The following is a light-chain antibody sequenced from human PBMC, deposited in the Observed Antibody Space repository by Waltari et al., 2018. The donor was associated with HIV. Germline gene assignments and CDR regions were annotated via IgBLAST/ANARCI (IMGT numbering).Light chain of an antibody. CDR1: QTINNY. CDR2: DAS. V-gene: IGKV3-11*01. Sequence: EIVLTQSPATLSLSPGETASLSCRASQTINNYLAWYQHRPGQAPRLLIFDASNRATDIPARFSGSGSGTEFTLTINSLEPEDFAVYYCQERSTWWTFGQGTKVEIK. J-gene: IGKJ1*01. CDR3: QERSTWWT.